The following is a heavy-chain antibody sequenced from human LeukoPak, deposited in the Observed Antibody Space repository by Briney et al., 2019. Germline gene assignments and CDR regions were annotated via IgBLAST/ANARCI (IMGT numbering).Heavy chain of an antibody. CDR3: VKDNPLDY. CDR1: GFTFSSYG. Sequence: GALRLSCGASGFTFSSYGMLWVRQSPGKGLEWVAFIRYDGNIKFYADSMKGRFTISRDNSKNTLYLHINSLRPEDTALYYCVKDNPLDYWGQGTLVIVSS. CDR2: IRYDGNIK. J-gene: IGHJ4*02. D-gene: IGHD1-14*01. V-gene: IGHV3-30*02.